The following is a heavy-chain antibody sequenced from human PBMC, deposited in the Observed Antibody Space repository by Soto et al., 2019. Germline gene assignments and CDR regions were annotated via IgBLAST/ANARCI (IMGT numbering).Heavy chain of an antibody. CDR3: ARDCSGGSCYPGMDV. J-gene: IGHJ6*02. V-gene: IGHV3-21*01. CDR1: GFNFNSYT. D-gene: IGHD2-15*01. CDR2: ISSSGYI. Sequence: WGSLRLSCAASGFNFNSYTINLFRHAPGKRLEWLSSISSSGYIFSTDSVRGRFTISRDNAKNSVYLQINSLRAEDTAVYFCARDCSGGSCYPGMDVWGQGTTVTVSS.